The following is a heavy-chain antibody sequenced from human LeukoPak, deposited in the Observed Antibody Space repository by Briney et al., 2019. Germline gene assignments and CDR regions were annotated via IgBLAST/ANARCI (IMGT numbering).Heavy chain of an antibody. CDR3: ARHFTGRSPAGY. V-gene: IGHV4-59*08. CDR2: ISYSGST. CDR1: GGSISNYY. Sequence: NPSETLSLTCTVSGGSISNYYWSWIRQPPGKGLEWIGCISYSGSTNYNTSLKSRVAISVDTSKNQFSLKLSSVTAADTAMYYCARHFTGRSPAGYWGQGALLTVSS. J-gene: IGHJ4*02. D-gene: IGHD6-19*01.